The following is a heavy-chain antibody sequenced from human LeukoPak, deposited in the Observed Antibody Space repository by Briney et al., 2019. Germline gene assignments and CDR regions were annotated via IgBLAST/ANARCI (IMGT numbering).Heavy chain of an antibody. CDR1: GFTFRSHS. D-gene: IGHD3-3*01. CDR3: ARSHDFWSGYYVN. CDR2: ISSSGDYK. Sequence: GGSLRLSCAASGFTFRSHSMNWVRQAPGMGLQWVSSISSSGDYKYYADSLKGRFTISRDNAKDSVYLQMNSLRDEDTAVYYCARSHDFWSGYYVNWGQGILVTVSS. J-gene: IGHJ4*02. V-gene: IGHV3-21*01.